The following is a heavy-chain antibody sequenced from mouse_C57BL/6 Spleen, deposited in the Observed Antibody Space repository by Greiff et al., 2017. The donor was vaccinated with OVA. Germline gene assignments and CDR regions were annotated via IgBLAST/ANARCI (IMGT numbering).Heavy chain of an antibody. J-gene: IGHJ2*01. CDR2: IYPGDGDT. CDR1: GYAFSSSW. Sequence: VQLQQSGPELVKPGASVKISCKASGYAFSSSWMNWVKQRPGKGLEWIGRIYPGDGDTNYNGKFKGKATLTVDKSSSTAYMQLSSLTSEDSAVYYCARRDGYDGDYWGQGTTLTVSS. CDR3: ARRDGYDGDY. V-gene: IGHV1-82*01. D-gene: IGHD2-2*01.